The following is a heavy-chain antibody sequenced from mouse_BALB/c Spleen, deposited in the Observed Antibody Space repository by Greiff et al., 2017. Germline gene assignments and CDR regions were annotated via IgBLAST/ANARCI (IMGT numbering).Heavy chain of an antibody. Sequence: EVQLVESGGGLVQPGGSMKLSCVASGFTFSNYWMNWVRQSPEKGLEWVAEIRLKSNNYATHYAESVKGRFTISRDDSKSSVYLQMNSLRAEDTGIYYCTRGDYWGQGTSVTVSS. CDR2: IRLKSNNYAT. V-gene: IGHV6-6*02. CDR1: GFTFSNYW. CDR3: TRGDY. J-gene: IGHJ4*01.